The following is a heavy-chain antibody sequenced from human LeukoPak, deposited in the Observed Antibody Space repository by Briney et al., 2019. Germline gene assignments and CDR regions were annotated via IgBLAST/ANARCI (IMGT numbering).Heavy chain of an antibody. CDR3: ARDSGRFSLYYMDV. D-gene: IGHD2/OR15-2a*01. CDR2: INWNGGST. CDR1: GFTFDDYG. Sequence: PGGSLRLSCAASGFTFDDYGMSWVRQAPGKGLEWVSGINWNGGSTGYADSVKGRFTISRDNAKNSLYLQMNSLRAEDTALYYCARDSGRFSLYYMDVWGKGTTVTVSS. V-gene: IGHV3-20*04. J-gene: IGHJ6*03.